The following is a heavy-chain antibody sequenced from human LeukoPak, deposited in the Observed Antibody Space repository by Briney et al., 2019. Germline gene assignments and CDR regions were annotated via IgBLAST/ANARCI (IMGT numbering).Heavy chain of an antibody. CDR3: AKAVGTPFDY. D-gene: IGHD1-26*01. CDR2: ISWNSGSI. V-gene: IGHV3-9*01. CDR1: GFTFDDYA. Sequence: GRSLRLSCAASGFTFDDYAMHWVRQAPGKGLEWVSGISWNSGSIGYADSVKGRFTISRDNAKNSLYLQMNSLRAEDTALYYCAKAVGTPFDYWRQGTLVTVSS. J-gene: IGHJ4*02.